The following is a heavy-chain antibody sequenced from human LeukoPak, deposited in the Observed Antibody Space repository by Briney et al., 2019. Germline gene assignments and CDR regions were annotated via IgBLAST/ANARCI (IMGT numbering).Heavy chain of an antibody. CDR3: ARVEQQVVDPPFDY. D-gene: IGHD6-13*01. V-gene: IGHV3-21*01. CDR1: GYTFSSYS. J-gene: IGHJ4*02. CDR2: ISSSSSYI. Sequence: PGGSLRLSCATSGYTFSSYSMNWVRQAPGKGLEWVSSISSSSSYIYYADSVKGRFTISRDNAKNSLYLQMNSLRAEDTAVYYCARVEQQVVDPPFDYWGQGTLVTVSS.